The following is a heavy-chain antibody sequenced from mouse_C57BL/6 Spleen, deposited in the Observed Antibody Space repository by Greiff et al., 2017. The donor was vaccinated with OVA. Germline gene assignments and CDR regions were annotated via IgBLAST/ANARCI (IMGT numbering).Heavy chain of an antibody. CDR1: GYTFTDYY. CDR2: INPNNGGT. D-gene: IGHD2-4*01. J-gene: IGHJ3*01. Sequence: EVQLQQSGPELVKPGASVKISCKASGYTFTDYYMNWVKQSHGKSLEWIGDINPNNGGTSYNQKFKGKATLTVDKSSSTAYMELRSLTSEDSAVYYCASGLQWEGFAYWGQGTLVTVSA. CDR3: ASGLQWEGFAY. V-gene: IGHV1-26*01.